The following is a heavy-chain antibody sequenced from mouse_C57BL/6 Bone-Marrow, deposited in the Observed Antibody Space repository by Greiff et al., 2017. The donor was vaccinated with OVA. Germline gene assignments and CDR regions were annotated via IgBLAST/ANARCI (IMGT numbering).Heavy chain of an antibody. CDR2: ILPGSGST. D-gene: IGHD2-4*01. V-gene: IGHV1-9*01. CDR3: ASSRNDSAFAY. CDR1: GYTFTGYW. Sequence: VQLVESGAELMKPGASVKLSCKATGYTFTGYWIEWVKQRPGHGLEWIGEILPGSGSTNYNEKVKGKGTFTADTSSTTAYMQLSSLTTADSAIYYCASSRNDSAFAYCGQGPLVPVSA. J-gene: IGHJ3*01.